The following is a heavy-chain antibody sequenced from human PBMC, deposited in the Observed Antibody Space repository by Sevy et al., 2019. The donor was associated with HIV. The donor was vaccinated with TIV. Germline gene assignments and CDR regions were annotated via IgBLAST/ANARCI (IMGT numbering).Heavy chain of an antibody. J-gene: IGHJ3*01. CDR1: GITVSANY. CDR3: ALERNSGDYNEAFNV. D-gene: IGHD4-17*01. V-gene: IGHV3-66*02. CDR2: IYRDGST. Sequence: GGSLRLSCAVSGITVSANYIDWVRQAPGKGLEWVSVIYRDGSTYYADSVKGRFTISRDNSKNTVFLQMNSLRAEDTAVYYCALERNSGDYNEAFNVWGQGTMVTVSS.